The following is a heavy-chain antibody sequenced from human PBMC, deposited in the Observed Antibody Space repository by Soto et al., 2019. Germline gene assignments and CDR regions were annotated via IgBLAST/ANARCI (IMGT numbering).Heavy chain of an antibody. CDR1: GFSFDDDS. Sequence: LGGSLRLSCAASGFSFDDDSIHWVRQAPGKGLEWVSGINWNSGSIGYADSVKGRFTISRDNAKTSLYLQMNSLRVEDTALYYCAKDRGSGSYAANYYYYGMDVWGQGTTVTVSS. D-gene: IGHD3-10*01. J-gene: IGHJ6*02. CDR3: AKDRGSGSYAANYYYYGMDV. CDR2: INWNSGSI. V-gene: IGHV3-9*01.